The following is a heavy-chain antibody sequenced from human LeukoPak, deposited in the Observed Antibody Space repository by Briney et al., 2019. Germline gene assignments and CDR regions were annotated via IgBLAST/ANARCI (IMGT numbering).Heavy chain of an antibody. D-gene: IGHD1-26*01. CDR3: AREKRGTKFDY. J-gene: IGHJ4*02. V-gene: IGHV4-34*01. Sequence: PSETLSLTCAVYGGSFSGYYWSWIRQPPGKGLEWIGEINHSGSTNYNPSLKSRVTISVDTSKNQFSLKLSSVTAADTAVYYCAREKRGTKFDYWGQGTLVTVSS. CDR1: GGSFSGYY. CDR2: INHSGST.